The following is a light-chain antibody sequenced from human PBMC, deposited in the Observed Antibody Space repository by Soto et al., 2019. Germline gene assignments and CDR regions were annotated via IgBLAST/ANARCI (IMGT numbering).Light chain of an antibody. V-gene: IGLV2-23*01. J-gene: IGLJ1*01. CDR3: CSYAGSHYV. CDR1: SSDVGTYNL. Sequence: QSVLTQPASVSGSPGRSITISCTGTSSDVGTYNLVSWYQQHPGKAPKLMIYEGSKRPSGVSNRFSGSKSGNTASLTISGLQAEDEADYYCCSYAGSHYVFGTGTKLTVL. CDR2: EGS.